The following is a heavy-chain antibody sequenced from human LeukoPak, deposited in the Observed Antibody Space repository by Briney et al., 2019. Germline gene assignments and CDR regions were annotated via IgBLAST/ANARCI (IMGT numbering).Heavy chain of an antibody. V-gene: IGHV5-51*01. CDR1: GYIFTNYW. CDR3: ARLPVGLQQTEVFDY. D-gene: IGHD5-24*01. J-gene: IGHJ4*02. CDR2: IYPGDSDT. Sequence: GESLNISCTGSGYIFTNYWIGWVRQMPGKGLEWMGIIYPGDSDTRYSPSFQGQVTISADKSISTAYLQWSSLKASDTAMYYCARLPVGLQQTEVFDYWGQGTLVTVSS.